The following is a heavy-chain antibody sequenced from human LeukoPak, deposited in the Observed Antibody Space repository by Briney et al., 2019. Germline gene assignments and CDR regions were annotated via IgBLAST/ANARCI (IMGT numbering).Heavy chain of an antibody. Sequence: GGSLRLSCAASVFTFSTYAMSWVRQAPGQGLEWVSSISGDGGSTYYAESVKGRFTISRDNSKNTLYLQMNSLRAEDTAVYYCAKRPDCSTTNCFRFEYWGQGTLVTVSS. CDR2: ISGDGGST. D-gene: IGHD2-2*01. V-gene: IGHV3-23*01. CDR3: AKRPDCSTTNCFRFEY. CDR1: VFTFSTYA. J-gene: IGHJ4*02.